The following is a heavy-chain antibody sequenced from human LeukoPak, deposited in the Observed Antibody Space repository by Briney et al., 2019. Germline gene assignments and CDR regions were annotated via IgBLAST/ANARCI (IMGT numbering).Heavy chain of an antibody. J-gene: IGHJ4*02. V-gene: IGHV4-39*01. CDR1: GGSISSSSYY. CDR2: MYYSGST. D-gene: IGHD3-3*01. CDR3: AGKYYDFWSGYYIFDY. Sequence: SETLSLTCTVSGGSISSSSYYWGWIRQPPGKGLEWIGSMYYSGSTYYNPSLRSRVTISVDTSKNQFSLKLSSVTAADTAVYYCAGKYYDFWSGYYIFDYWGQGTLVTVSS.